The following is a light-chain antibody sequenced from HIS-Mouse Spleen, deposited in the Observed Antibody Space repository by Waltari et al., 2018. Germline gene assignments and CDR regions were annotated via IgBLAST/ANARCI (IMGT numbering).Light chain of an antibody. CDR1: QGISSY. Sequence: IPLPQSPSFLSASVSDRITLTCRASQGISSYLAWYQQKPGKAPKLLIYAASTLQSGVPSRFSGSGSGTEFTLTISSLQPEDFATYYCQQLNSYPPTFGQGTKVEIK. CDR3: QQLNSYPPT. J-gene: IGKJ1*01. V-gene: IGKV1-9*01. CDR2: AAS.